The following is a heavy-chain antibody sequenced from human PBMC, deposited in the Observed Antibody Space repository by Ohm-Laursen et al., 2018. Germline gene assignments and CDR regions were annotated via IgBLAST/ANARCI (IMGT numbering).Heavy chain of an antibody. V-gene: IGHV3-66*01. CDR1: GFTINSNY. CDR2: IYTGDIT. Sequence: GSLRLSCAASGFTINSNYMNWARQAPGKGLEWVSVIYTGDITSYADSVKGRFTISRDISKNALYLHMNSLRAEDRGVYYCARGLADGVHLNWGQGTLVAVSS. D-gene: IGHD4-17*01. J-gene: IGHJ4*02. CDR3: ARGLADGVHLN.